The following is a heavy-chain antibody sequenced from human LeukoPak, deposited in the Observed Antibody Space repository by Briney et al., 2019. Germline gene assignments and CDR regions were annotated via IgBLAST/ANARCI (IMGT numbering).Heavy chain of an antibody. CDR3: ARLLPGRHFDWLRTNWFDP. J-gene: IGHJ5*02. D-gene: IGHD3-9*01. Sequence: GESLKISCKGSGYSFTSYWIGWVRQMPGKGLEWMGIIYPGDSDTRYSPSFQGQVTISADKSISTAYLQWSSLKASDTAMYYCARLLPGRHFDWLRTNWFDPWGQGTLVTVSS. CDR1: GYSFTSYW. V-gene: IGHV5-51*01. CDR2: IYPGDSDT.